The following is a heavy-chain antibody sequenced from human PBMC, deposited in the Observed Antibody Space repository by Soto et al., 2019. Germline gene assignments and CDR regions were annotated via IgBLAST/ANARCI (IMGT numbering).Heavy chain of an antibody. CDR2: INPSGGST. J-gene: IGHJ6*02. Sequence: ASVKVSCKASGYTFTSYYMHWVRQAPGQGLEWMGIINPSGGSTSYAQKFQGRVTMTRDTSTSTVYMELSSLRSEDTAVYYCARGGYYDILTGYYRETYGMDVWGQGTTVTRLL. D-gene: IGHD3-9*01. CDR1: GYTFTSYY. CDR3: ARGGYYDILTGYYRETYGMDV. V-gene: IGHV1-46*03.